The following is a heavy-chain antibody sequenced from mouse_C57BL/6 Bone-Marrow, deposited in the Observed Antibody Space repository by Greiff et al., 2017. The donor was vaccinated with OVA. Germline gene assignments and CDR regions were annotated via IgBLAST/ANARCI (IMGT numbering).Heavy chain of an antibody. Sequence: EVQLQESGGDLVKPGGSLKLSCAASGFTFSSYGMSWVRQTPDKRLEWVATISSGGSYTYYPDSVKGRFTISRDNAKNTLYLQMSSLKSEDTAMYYCAGVGLRRSFAYWGQGTLVTVSA. CDR1: GFTFSSYG. D-gene: IGHD2-4*01. J-gene: IGHJ3*01. V-gene: IGHV5-6*01. CDR3: AGVGLRRSFAY. CDR2: ISSGGSYT.